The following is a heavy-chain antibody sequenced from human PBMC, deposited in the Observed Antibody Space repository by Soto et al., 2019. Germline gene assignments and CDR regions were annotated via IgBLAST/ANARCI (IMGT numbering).Heavy chain of an antibody. D-gene: IGHD1-26*01. J-gene: IGHJ4*02. V-gene: IGHV1-46*01. CDR3: ARGISGTYTPLDF. CDR2: INPNGGAT. CDR1: GYRFTTYY. Sequence: ASVKVSCKASGYRFTTYYLHWVRQAPGQGLEWMGMINPNGGATTYVQKFQGRVTMTTDTSTSTVYMELSSLRFDDTAIYYCARGISGTYTPLDFWGQGALVTVSS.